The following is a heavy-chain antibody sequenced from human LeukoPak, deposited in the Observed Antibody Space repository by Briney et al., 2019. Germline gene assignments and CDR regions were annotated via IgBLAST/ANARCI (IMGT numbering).Heavy chain of an antibody. CDR3: ARVSLREGYSGYDLDY. CDR2: IRYDGNNK. D-gene: IGHD5-12*01. Sequence: PGGSLRLSCAASGFTFSSYGMHWVRQAPGKGLEWVAFIRYDGNNKYYADSVKGRFTISRDNAKNSLYLQMNSLRAEDAAVYYCARVSLREGYSGYDLDYWGQGTLVTVSS. CDR1: GFTFSSYG. V-gene: IGHV3-30*02. J-gene: IGHJ4*02.